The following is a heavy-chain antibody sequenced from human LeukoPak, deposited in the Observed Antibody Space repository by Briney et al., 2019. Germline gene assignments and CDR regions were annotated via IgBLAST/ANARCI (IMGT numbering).Heavy chain of an antibody. Sequence: GGSLRLSCAASGFTLTSDSMNWVRQAPGKGLEWISYISSGAATTYYADSVKGRFTISRDNAKNSLYLQMNSLRAEDTAVYYCAKGDYYGSGSYYYYFDYWGQGTLVTVSS. V-gene: IGHV3-48*04. J-gene: IGHJ4*02. D-gene: IGHD3-10*01. CDR2: ISSGAATT. CDR1: GFTLTSDS. CDR3: AKGDYYGSGSYYYYFDY.